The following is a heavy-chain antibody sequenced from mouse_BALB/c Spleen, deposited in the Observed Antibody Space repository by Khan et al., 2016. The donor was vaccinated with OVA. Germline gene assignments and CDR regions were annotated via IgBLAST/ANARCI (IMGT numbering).Heavy chain of an antibody. Sequence: QIQLVQSGAELARPGASVKLSCKASGYTFTDYYINWVKQRTGQGLEWIGEISPGSGDTYYNERFKGKATLTADKSSRTAYLQLSSLTSEASAVYFCARRNYFGYTFAYWGQGTLVTVSA. CDR1: GYTFTDYY. D-gene: IGHD1-2*01. J-gene: IGHJ3*01. CDR3: ARRNYFGYTFAY. V-gene: IGHV1-77*01. CDR2: ISPGSGDT.